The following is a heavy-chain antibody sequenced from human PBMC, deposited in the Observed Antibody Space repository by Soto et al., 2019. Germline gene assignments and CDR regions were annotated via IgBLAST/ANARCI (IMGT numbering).Heavy chain of an antibody. CDR3: ARFCSSSLCYAAFDY. D-gene: IGHD2-2*01. V-gene: IGHV1-3*01. J-gene: IGHJ4*02. Sequence: QVQLVQSGAEVRKPGASVKVSCKASGYTFTSFAINWVRQAPGQRLEWVGWINAGNGATTYSQNFQGRVTITRDTSASTASMELHSLRSEDTAVCYCARFCSSSLCYAAFDYWGQGTLVTVSS. CDR2: INAGNGAT. CDR1: GYTFTSFA.